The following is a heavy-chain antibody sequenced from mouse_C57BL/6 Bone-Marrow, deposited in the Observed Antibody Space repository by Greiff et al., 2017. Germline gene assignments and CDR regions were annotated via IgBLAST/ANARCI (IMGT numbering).Heavy chain of an antibody. CDR3: TTARSYGFAY. CDR1: GFNIKDDY. V-gene: IGHV14-4*01. CDR2: IDPENGDT. J-gene: IGHJ3*01. Sequence: VQLQQSGAELVRPGASVKLSCTASGFNIKDDYMHWVKQRPEQGLEWIGWIDPENGDTEYASKFQGKATITADTSSNTAYLQLSCLTSEDTAVYYCTTARSYGFAYWGQGTLVTVSA. D-gene: IGHD1-1*01.